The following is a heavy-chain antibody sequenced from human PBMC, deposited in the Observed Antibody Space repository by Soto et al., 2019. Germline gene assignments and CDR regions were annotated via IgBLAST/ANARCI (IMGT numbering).Heavy chain of an antibody. V-gene: IGHV5-51*01. Sequence: KGLERMGITHPGDSETRYSPSFEGQVTISADKSISTAYLQWSSLKASDTAMYYCARPGRDGHNRRYGTEVWGKGTTVTVSS. CDR2: THPGDSET. CDR3: ARPGRDGHNRRYGTEV. J-gene: IGHJ6*01.